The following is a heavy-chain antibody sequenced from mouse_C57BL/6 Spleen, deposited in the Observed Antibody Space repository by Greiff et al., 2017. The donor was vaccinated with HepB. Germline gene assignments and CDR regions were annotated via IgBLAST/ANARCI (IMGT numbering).Heavy chain of an antibody. Sequence: QVQLQQSGPELVKPGASVKISCKASGYAFSSSWMNWVKQRPGKGLEWIGRIYPGDGDTNYNGKFKGKATLTADKSSSTAYMQLSSLTSEDSAVYCCARSLSYAMDYWGQGTSVTVSS. CDR1: GYAFSSSW. J-gene: IGHJ4*01. D-gene: IGHD6-1*01. V-gene: IGHV1-82*01. CDR2: IYPGDGDT. CDR3: ARSLSYAMDY.